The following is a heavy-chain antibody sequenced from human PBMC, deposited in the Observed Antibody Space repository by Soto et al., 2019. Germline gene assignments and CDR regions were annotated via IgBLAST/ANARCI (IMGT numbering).Heavy chain of an antibody. CDR1: GFTFSSYS. J-gene: IGHJ6*02. Sequence: VQLVESGGGLVKPGGSLRLSCAASGFTFSSYSMNWVRQAPGKGLEWVSSISSSSSYIYYADSVKGRFTISRDNAKNSLYLQMNGLRAEDTAVYYCARDFTYYYYYGMDVWGQGTTVTVSS. V-gene: IGHV3-21*01. CDR3: ARDFTYYYYYGMDV. D-gene: IGHD3-16*01. CDR2: ISSSSSYI.